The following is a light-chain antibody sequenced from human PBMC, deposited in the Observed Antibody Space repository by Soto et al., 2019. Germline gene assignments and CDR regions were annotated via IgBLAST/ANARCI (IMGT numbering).Light chain of an antibody. CDR3: QQYNNWPPWT. CDR1: QSVSSN. CDR2: GAS. J-gene: IGKJ1*01. Sequence: EMVMTQSPATVSVSRGERATLSCRASQSVSSNLAWYQQKPGQAPRLLIYGASTRATGIPARFSGSGSGTEFTLTISSLQSEDFAVYYCQQYNNWPPWTFGQGTKV. V-gene: IGKV3-15*01.